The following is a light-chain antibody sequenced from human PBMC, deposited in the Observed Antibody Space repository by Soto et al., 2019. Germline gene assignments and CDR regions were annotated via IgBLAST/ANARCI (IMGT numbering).Light chain of an antibody. CDR3: QQYNQWPLYT. CDR2: GAS. CDR1: QSVSGN. V-gene: IGKV3-15*01. Sequence: EIVMTQSPATLSVSPGEGATLSCRASQSVSGNLAWYQQKPGQAPRLLIYGASTRATGIPARFSGGGSGTDFTLTISSLQSEDFAIYYCQQYNQWPLYTFGQGTKWEI. J-gene: IGKJ2*01.